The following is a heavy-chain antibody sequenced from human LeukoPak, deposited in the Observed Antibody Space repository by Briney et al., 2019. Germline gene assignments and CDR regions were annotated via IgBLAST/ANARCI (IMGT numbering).Heavy chain of an antibody. CDR3: AKEGCTSCSPSEADAFDI. CDR1: GFTFSSYG. CDR2: IWYGGSNK. V-gene: IGHV3-30*02. J-gene: IGHJ3*02. Sequence: PGGSLRLSCAASGFTFSSYGMHWVRQAPGKGLEWVAVIWYGGSNKYYADSVKGRFTISRDNSKNTLYLQMNSLRAEDTAVYYCAKEGCTSCSPSEADAFDIWGQGTMVAVSS. D-gene: IGHD2-2*01.